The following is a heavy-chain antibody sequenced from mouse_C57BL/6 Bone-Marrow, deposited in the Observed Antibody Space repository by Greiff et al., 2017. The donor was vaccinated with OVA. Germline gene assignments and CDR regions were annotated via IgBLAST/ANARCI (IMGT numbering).Heavy chain of an antibody. Sequence: VHLVESGAELARPGASVKLSCKASGYTFTSYGISWVKQRTGQGLEWIGEIYPRSGNTYYNEKFKGKATLTADKSSSTAYMELRSLTSEDSAVYFCARSGGSYYYAMDYWGQGTSVTVSS. J-gene: IGHJ4*01. D-gene: IGHD1-1*02. V-gene: IGHV1-81*01. CDR1: GYTFTSYG. CDR2: IYPRSGNT. CDR3: ARSGGSYYYAMDY.